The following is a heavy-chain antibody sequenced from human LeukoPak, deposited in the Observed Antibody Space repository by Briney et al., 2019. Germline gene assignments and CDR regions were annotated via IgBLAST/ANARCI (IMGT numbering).Heavy chain of an antibody. J-gene: IGHJ5*02. CDR2: IYYSGST. CDR1: GGSISSTIYY. V-gene: IGHV4-39*01. Sequence: SETLSLTCTVSGGSISSTIYYWGWIRQPPGKGLEWIGSIYYSGSTSYNPFLKSRFTISVDTSKNQFSLKLNSVTAADTAVYYCARQLAANPRWFDPWGQGTLVTVSS. D-gene: IGHD2-15*01. CDR3: ARQLAANPRWFDP.